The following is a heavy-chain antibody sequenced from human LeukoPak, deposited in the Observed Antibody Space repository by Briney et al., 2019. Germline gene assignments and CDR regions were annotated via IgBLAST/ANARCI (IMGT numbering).Heavy chain of an antibody. CDR3: AREQQLVLGYYYGMDV. D-gene: IGHD6-13*01. V-gene: IGHV1-2*02. Sequence: ASVKVSCKASGYTFTGYYIHWMRQAPGQGLEWMGWMNPNRGDTSYAQKFQGRVTMTRDTPINTAYMELSGLTSDDTAVYYCAREQQLVLGYYYGMDVWGQGTTVTVSS. J-gene: IGHJ6*02. CDR2: MNPNRGDT. CDR1: GYTFTGYY.